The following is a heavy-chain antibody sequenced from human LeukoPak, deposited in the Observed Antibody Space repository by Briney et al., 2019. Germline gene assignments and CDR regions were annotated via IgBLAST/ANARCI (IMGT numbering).Heavy chain of an antibody. CDR3: AKNGIAGLGDNWFDS. CDR1: GFTFSSYS. D-gene: IGHD6-13*01. CDR2: ISGSGGST. V-gene: IGHV3-23*01. J-gene: IGHJ5*01. Sequence: SGGSLRLSCAASGFTFSSYSMNWVRQAPGKGLEWVSAISGSGGSTYYADSVKGRFTISRDNSKNTLFLQVNSLRAEDTAVYYCAKNGIAGLGDNWFDSWGHGTLVTVSS.